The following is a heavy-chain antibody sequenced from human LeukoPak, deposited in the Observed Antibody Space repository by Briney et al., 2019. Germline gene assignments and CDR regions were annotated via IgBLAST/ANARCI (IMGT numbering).Heavy chain of an antibody. V-gene: IGHV1-69*05. J-gene: IGHJ5*02. D-gene: IGHD3-3*01. CDR2: IIPIFGTA. CDR1: GGTFSSYA. Sequence: SVKVSCKASGGTFSSYAISWVRQAPGQGLEWMGGIIPIFGTANYAQKCQGRVTITTDESTSTAYMELSSLRSEDTAVYYCARAPVRFLEWKNWFDPWGQGTLVTVSS. CDR3: ARAPVRFLEWKNWFDP.